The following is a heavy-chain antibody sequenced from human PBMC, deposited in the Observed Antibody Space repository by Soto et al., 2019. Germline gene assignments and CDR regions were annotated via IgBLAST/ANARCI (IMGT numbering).Heavy chain of an antibody. V-gene: IGHV1-69*06. D-gene: IGHD3-10*01. CDR3: AREGFLWFGVSLYQN. CDR1: GGTFSSYA. CDR2: IIPIFGTA. Sequence: QVQLVQSGAEVKKPGSSVKVSCKASGGTFSSYAISWVRQAPGQGLEWMGGIIPIFGTANYAQKLQGRVTMTTDTSTSTAYMELRSLRSDDTAVYYCAREGFLWFGVSLYQNWGQGTLVTVSS. J-gene: IGHJ4*02.